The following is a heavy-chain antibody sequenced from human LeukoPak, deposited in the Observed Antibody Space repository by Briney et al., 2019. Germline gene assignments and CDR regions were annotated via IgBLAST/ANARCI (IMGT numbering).Heavy chain of an antibody. CDR1: GYRFSSYG. CDR2: ISSSSSTI. V-gene: IGHV3-48*01. CDR3: ARRIDY. Sequence: GGSLRLSCAASGYRFSSYGMNWVRQAPGKGLEWVSYISSSSSTIYYADSVKGRFTISRDNAKNSLYLQMNSLRAEDTAVYYCARRIDYWGQGTLVTVSS. J-gene: IGHJ4*02.